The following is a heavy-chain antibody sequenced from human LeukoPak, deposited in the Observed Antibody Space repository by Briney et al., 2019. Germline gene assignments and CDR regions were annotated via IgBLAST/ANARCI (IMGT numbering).Heavy chain of an antibody. J-gene: IGHJ3*02. V-gene: IGHV5-51*01. CDR3: ARHLHYDIVKDAFDI. Sequence: GESLKISCKGSGYSFTSYWIGWVRQMPGKGLEWMGIIYPGDSDTRYSPSFQGQVTISADKSISTAYLQWSSLKASDTAVYYCARHLHYDIVKDAFDIWGQGTMVTVSS. CDR1: GYSFTSYW. D-gene: IGHD3-22*01. CDR2: IYPGDSDT.